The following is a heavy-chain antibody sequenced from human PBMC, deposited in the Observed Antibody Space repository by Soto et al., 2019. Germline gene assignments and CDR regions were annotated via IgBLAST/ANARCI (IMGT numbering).Heavy chain of an antibody. CDR2: INPNGGVT. CDR3: ARESGGATATLDYYYFDMDV. D-gene: IGHD5-12*01. V-gene: IGHV1-2*04. CDR1: GDSFNDYY. Sequence: QVPLVQSGAEVRKPGASVTVSCRSSGDSFNDYYIHWVRQAPGQGFEWMGWINPNGGVTKYAQKCQRWVSMTRDTAIMAVCMQLSRLRSDDTAVYYCARESGGATATLDYYYFDMDVWGKGTTVTVSS. J-gene: IGHJ6*03.